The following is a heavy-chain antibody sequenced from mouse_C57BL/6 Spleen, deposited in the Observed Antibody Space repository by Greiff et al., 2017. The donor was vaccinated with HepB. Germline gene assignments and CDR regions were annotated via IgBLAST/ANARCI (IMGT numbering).Heavy chain of an antibody. CDR2: IHPNSGST. D-gene: IGHD1-1*01. Sequence: VQLQQPGAELVKPGASVKLSCKASGYTFPSYWMHWVKQRPGQGLEWIGMIHPNSGSTNYNEKFKSKATLTVDKSSSTAYMQLSSLTSEDSAVYYGARDYYGSSYYFDYWGQGTTLTVSS. CDR1: GYTFPSYW. J-gene: IGHJ2*01. V-gene: IGHV1-64*01. CDR3: ARDYYGSSYYFDY.